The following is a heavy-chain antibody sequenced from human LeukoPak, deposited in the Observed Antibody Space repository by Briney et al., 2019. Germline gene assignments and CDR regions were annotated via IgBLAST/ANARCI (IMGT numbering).Heavy chain of an antibody. CDR3: ARGPRNYYDSSGYPPVAEYFQH. V-gene: IGHV3-23*01. CDR2: TSGSGGST. D-gene: IGHD3-22*01. Sequence: GGSLRLSCAASGFTFSSYAMSWVRQAPGKGLEWVSGTSGSGGSTYYADSVKGRFTISRDNAKNSLYLQMNSLRAEDTAVYYCARGPRNYYDSSGYPPVAEYFQHWGQGTLVTVSS. J-gene: IGHJ1*01. CDR1: GFTFSSYA.